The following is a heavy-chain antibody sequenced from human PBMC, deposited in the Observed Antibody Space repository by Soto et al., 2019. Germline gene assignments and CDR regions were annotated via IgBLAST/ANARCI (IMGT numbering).Heavy chain of an antibody. V-gene: IGHV4-4*07. CDR3: AREGCSGGSCYFFPGEDWFDP. CDR2: IYTSGST. D-gene: IGHD2-15*01. J-gene: IGHJ5*02. CDR1: GGSISIYY. Sequence: SETLSLTCTVSGGSISIYYWSWIRHPAGKGLEWIGRIYTSGSTNYNPSLKSRVTMSVDTSKNQFSLKLSSVTAADTAVYYCAREGCSGGSCYFFPGEDWFDPWGQGTLVTVSS.